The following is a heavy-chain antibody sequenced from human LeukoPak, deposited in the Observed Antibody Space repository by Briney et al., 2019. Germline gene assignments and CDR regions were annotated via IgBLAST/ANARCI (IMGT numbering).Heavy chain of an antibody. J-gene: IGHJ4*02. CDR1: GGSISSSIYY. V-gene: IGHV4-39*01. D-gene: IGHD6-19*01. Sequence: TPSETLSLTCSVAGGSISSSIYYWGWIRQPPGKGLEWIGSIYYSGSTYYNPSLKSRVTISVDTSKNQFSLKLSSVTAADTAVYYCARVVPMYSSDWYDDYWGQGTLVTVSS. CDR2: IYYSGST. CDR3: ARVVPMYSSDWYDDY.